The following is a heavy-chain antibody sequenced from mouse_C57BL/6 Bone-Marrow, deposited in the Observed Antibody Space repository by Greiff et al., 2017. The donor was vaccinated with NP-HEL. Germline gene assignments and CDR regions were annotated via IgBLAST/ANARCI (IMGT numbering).Heavy chain of an antibody. J-gene: IGHJ2*01. D-gene: IGHD2-1*01. V-gene: IGHV5-17*01. CDR2: ISSGSSTI. CDR3: ATIYYGNYNYFDY. CDR1: GFTFSDYG. Sequence: DVKLVESGGGLVKPGGSLKLSCAASGFTFSDYGMHWVRQAPEKGLEWVAYISSGSSTIYYADTVKGRFTISRDNAKNTLFLQMTSLRSEDTAMYYCATIYYGNYNYFDYWGQGTTLTVSS.